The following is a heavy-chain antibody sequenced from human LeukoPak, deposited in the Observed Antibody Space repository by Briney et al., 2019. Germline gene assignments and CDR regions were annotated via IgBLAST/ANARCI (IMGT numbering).Heavy chain of an antibody. Sequence: SVKVSCKASGYTFTSYYMHWVRQAPGQGLEWMGRIIPILGIANYAQKFQGRVTITADKSTSTAYMELSSLRSEDTAVYYCARRGENFDYWGQGTLVTVSS. J-gene: IGHJ4*02. CDR2: IIPILGIA. CDR1: GYTFTSYY. V-gene: IGHV1-69*02. CDR3: ARRGENFDY. D-gene: IGHD3-16*01.